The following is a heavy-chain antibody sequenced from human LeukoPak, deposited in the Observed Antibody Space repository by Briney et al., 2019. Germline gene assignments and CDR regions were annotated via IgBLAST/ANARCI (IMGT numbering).Heavy chain of an antibody. J-gene: IGHJ4*02. V-gene: IGHV4-39*01. Sequence: PSETLSLTCTVSGGSISSSSYYWGWIRQPPGKGLEWIGSIYYSGSTYYNPSLKSRVTISVDTSKNQFSLKLSSVTAADTAVYYCASKSAAKGDYFDYWGQGTLVTVSS. D-gene: IGHD3-16*01. CDR1: GGSISSSSYY. CDR3: ASKSAAKGDYFDY. CDR2: IYYSGST.